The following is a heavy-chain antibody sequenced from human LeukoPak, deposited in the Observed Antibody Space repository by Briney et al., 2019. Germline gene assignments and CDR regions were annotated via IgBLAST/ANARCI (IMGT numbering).Heavy chain of an antibody. CDR1: GGSISSYY. Sequence: SETLSLTCTVSGGSISSYYWSWIRQPPGKGLEWIGYIYYSGSTNYNPSLKSRVTISVDTSKNQFSLKLSSVTAADTAVYYCARDGTRVRYCSGGSCYSDYYYGMDVWGQGITVTVSS. J-gene: IGHJ6*02. V-gene: IGHV4-59*01. D-gene: IGHD2-15*01. CDR3: ARDGTRVRYCSGGSCYSDYYYGMDV. CDR2: IYYSGST.